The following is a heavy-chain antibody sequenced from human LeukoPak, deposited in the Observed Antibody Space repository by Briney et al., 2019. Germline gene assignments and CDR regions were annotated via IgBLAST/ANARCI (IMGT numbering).Heavy chain of an antibody. D-gene: IGHD4-17*01. J-gene: IGHJ4*02. CDR2: ISAYNGNT. V-gene: IGHV1-18*04. CDR3: ARGRAPTTVTPGV. Sequence: PGASVKVSCKASGFTFSRFYFHWVRQAPGQGLEWMGWISAYNGNTNYAQKLQGRVTMTTDTSTSTAYMELRSLRSDDTAVYYCARGRAPTTVTPGVWGQGTLVTVSS. CDR1: GFTFSRFY.